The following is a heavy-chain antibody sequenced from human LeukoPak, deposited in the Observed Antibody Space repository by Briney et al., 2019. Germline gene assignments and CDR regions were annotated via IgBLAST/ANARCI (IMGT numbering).Heavy chain of an antibody. CDR3: AREIYCSSTSCSNDAFDI. D-gene: IGHD2-2*01. V-gene: IGHV3-30-3*01. CDR1: GFTFSSYA. Sequence: GGSLRLSCAASGFTFSSYAMHWVRQAPGKGLEWVAVISYDGGNKYYADSVKGRFTISRDNSKNTLYLQMNSLRAEDTAVYYCAREIYCSSTSCSNDAFDIWGQGTMVTVSS. J-gene: IGHJ3*02. CDR2: ISYDGGNK.